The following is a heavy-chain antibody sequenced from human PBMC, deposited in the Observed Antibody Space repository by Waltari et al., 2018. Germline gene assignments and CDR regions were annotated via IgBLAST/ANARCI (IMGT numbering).Heavy chain of an antibody. CDR3: ARHGYSGGWFDP. J-gene: IGHJ5*02. Sequence: QLQLQESGPGLVKPSETLSLTCSVSGASISSSNYYWGWIRQPPGKGLEWIGSMFNGGSTYYNPSRKRRVTISVDTSKNQFPPRLNSVTAADTAIYYCARHGYSGGWFDPWGQGTLVTVSS. V-gene: IGHV4-39*01. CDR2: MFNGGST. CDR1: GASISSSNYY. D-gene: IGHD4-17*01.